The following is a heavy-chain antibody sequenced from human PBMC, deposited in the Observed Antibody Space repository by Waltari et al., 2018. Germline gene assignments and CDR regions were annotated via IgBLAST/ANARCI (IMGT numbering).Heavy chain of an antibody. CDR2: LYSGGST. J-gene: IGHJ2*01. V-gene: IGHV3-53*02. Sequence: EVQMEETGGGLIQTGGSLRLSCAASGFTVNTNYMRWVRQAPGKGLEWVSVLYSGGSTYYADSVKGRFTISRDISKNMLYLQMNSLRAEDTAVYYCARNRPFDLWGRGTLVTVSS. CDR1: GFTVNTNY. CDR3: ARNRPFDL.